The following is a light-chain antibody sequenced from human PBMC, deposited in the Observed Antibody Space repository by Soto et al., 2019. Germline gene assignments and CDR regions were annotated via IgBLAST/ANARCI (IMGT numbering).Light chain of an antibody. Sequence: QSVLTQPASVSGSLGQSITISCTGTTRDIAGYNYISWYQQLPGKAPKLMIYQVTIRPSGISNRFSGSKSGNTASLTISGLQAEDEADYYCTSFSSSTYLYVFGTGTKLNVL. CDR2: QVT. CDR3: TSFSSSTYLYV. V-gene: IGLV2-14*01. CDR1: TRDIAGYNY. J-gene: IGLJ1*01.